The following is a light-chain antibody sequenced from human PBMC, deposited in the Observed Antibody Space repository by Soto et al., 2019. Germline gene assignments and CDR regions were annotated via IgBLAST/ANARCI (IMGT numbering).Light chain of an antibody. CDR2: WAS. Sequence: DIVMTQSPDSLAVSLGERATINCKSSQSVLYSSNNKNYLAWYQQKPGQPPKLLIYWASTRQSGVPERFIGIGYGTDFTPTISSMQAEDVVVYYCQQYYRNPQDTFGQGTKLEIK. J-gene: IGKJ2*01. CDR1: QSVLYSSNNKNY. CDR3: QQYYRNPQDT. V-gene: IGKV4-1*01.